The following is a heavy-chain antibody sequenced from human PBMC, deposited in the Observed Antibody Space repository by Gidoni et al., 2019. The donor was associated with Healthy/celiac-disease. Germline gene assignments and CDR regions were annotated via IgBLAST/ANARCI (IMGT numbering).Heavy chain of an antibody. J-gene: IGHJ5*02. V-gene: IGHV3-30*03. CDR2: ISYDGSNK. CDR1: GFTFSSYG. D-gene: IGHD1-26*01. CDR3: AREEGGSYWGGWFDP. Sequence: QVQLVESGGGVVQPGRSLRLSCAASGFTFSSYGMHWVRQAPGKGLEWVAVISYDGSNKYYADTVKGRFTISRDKSKNTLYLQMNSLRAEDTAVYYCAREEGGSYWGGWFDPWGQGTLVTVSS.